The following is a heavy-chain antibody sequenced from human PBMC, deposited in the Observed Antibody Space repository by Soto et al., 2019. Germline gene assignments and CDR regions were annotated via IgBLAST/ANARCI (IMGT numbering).Heavy chain of an antibody. CDR1: GFTFSSYG. D-gene: IGHD3-9*01. Sequence: QVQLVESGGGVVQPGRSLRLSCAASGFTFSSYGMHWVRQAPGKGLEWVAVIWYDGSNKYYADSVKGRFTISRDNSMNXXYLQMSGLRAEDTAVYYCASGPHILTGYTHWYFDLWGRGTLVTVSS. CDR3: ASGPHILTGYTHWYFDL. J-gene: IGHJ2*01. V-gene: IGHV3-33*01. CDR2: IWYDGSNK.